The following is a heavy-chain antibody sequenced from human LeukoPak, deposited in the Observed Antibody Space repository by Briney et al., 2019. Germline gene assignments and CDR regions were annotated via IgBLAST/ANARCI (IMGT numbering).Heavy chain of an antibody. D-gene: IGHD6-19*01. V-gene: IGHV3-48*01. CDR3: ATDRASKGEQWLGYLSF. CDR2: ISSSSSTI. CDR1: GFTFSSYS. Sequence: GGSLRLSCAASGFTFSSYSMNWVRQAPGKGLEWVSYISSSSSTIYYADSVKGRFTISRDNSKNTLYLQMNSLRTEDTAVYYCATDRASKGEQWLGYLSFWGQGTLVTVSS. J-gene: IGHJ4*02.